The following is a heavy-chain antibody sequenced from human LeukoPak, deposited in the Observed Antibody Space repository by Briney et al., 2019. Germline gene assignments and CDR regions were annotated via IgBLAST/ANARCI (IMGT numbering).Heavy chain of an antibody. D-gene: IGHD1-26*01. CDR1: GGTFSSYA. CDR3: ARFAKVGATTDYYYGMDV. J-gene: IGHJ6*02. Sequence: SVKVSCKASGGTFSSYAISWVRQAHGQGLEWMGRIIPIVGITNYAQKFQGRVTITADKSTSTAYMELTSLRSEDTAVYYCARFAKVGATTDYYYGMDVWGQGTTVTVSS. CDR2: IIPIVGIT. V-gene: IGHV1-69*04.